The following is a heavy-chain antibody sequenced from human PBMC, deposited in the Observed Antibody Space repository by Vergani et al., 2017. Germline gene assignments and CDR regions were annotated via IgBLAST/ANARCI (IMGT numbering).Heavy chain of an antibody. V-gene: IGHV4-39*01. Sequence: QLHLQESGPGLVKPSETLSLTCTVSGGSITSSSYYWGWIRQPPGKGLEWIGNIYHSWGAYYNPSLKCRVTISVDTSKNQFSLEVTSVTAADTAIYFCARTESFILRYFHWALWGQGTLVTVSS. J-gene: IGHJ4*02. CDR2: IYHSWGA. CDR1: GGSITSSSYY. D-gene: IGHD3-9*01. CDR3: ARTESFILRYFHWAL.